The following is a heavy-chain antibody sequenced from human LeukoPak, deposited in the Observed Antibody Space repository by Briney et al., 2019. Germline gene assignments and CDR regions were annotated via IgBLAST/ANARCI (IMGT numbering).Heavy chain of an antibody. CDR3: ARDAVAGTRPIVLTNRFDP. CDR2: INPNSGGT. J-gene: IGHJ5*02. CDR1: GYTFTGYY. D-gene: IGHD6-19*01. V-gene: IGHV1-2*02. Sequence: ASVKVSCKASGYTFTGYYMHWVRQAPGQGLEWMGWINPNSGGTNYAQKFQGRVTMTRDTSISTAYMELSRLRSDDTAVYYCARDAVAGTRPIVLTNRFDPWGQGTLVTVSS.